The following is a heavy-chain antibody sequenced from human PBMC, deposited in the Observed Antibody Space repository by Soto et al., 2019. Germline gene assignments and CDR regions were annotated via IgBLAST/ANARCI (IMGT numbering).Heavy chain of an antibody. CDR1: GGSISSGGYS. D-gene: IGHD2-21*02. CDR3: ARETYCGGDCYSNWFDP. Sequence: QLQLQESGSGLVKPSQTLSLTCAVSGGSISSGGYSWSWIRQPPGKGLEWIGYIYHSGSTYYNPSLNSRVTISVDRSKNQFSLKLSSVTAADTAVYYCARETYCGGDCYSNWFDPWGQGTLVTVSS. CDR2: IYHSGST. V-gene: IGHV4-30-2*01. J-gene: IGHJ5*02.